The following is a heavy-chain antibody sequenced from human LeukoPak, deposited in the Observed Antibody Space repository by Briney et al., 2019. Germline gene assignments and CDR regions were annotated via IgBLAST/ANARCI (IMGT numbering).Heavy chain of an antibody. J-gene: IGHJ4*02. CDR2: MNPNSSNT. Sequence: GASVKVSCKASGYTFTSYDINWVRQATGQGLEWMGWMNPNSSNTGYAQKFQGRVTMTRNTSISTAYMELSSLRSEDTAVYYCARGPAGWQLADDFDYWGQGTLVTVSS. D-gene: IGHD6-6*01. V-gene: IGHV1-8*01. CDR3: ARGPAGWQLADDFDY. CDR1: GYTFTSYD.